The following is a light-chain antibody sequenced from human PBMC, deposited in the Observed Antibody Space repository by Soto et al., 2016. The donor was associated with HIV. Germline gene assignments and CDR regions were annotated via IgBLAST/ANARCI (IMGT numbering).Light chain of an antibody. CDR3: QAWDSSTAV. CDR1: KLGDKY. CDR2: QDN. Sequence: SYELTQPPSVSVSPGQTASITCSGDKLGDKYVCWYQQKPGQSPVLVIYQDNERPSGIPERFSGSNSGNTATLTIRGTQAMDEADYYCQAWDSSTAVFGGGTKLTVL. J-gene: IGLJ2*01. V-gene: IGLV3-1*01.